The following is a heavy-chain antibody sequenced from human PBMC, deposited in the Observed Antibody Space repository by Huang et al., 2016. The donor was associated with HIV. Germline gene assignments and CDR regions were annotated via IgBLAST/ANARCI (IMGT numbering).Heavy chain of an antibody. J-gene: IGHJ3*02. CDR3: ATGFDTYYDI. Sequence: QVQLVQSGAEVKKPGASVKVSCKVSGYNLTELSIHWVRQAPGKGLEWMGGFAPEHGETNDAQHFQGRVTMTEDTSTDTAYMELNSLRSEDTAVYYCATGFDTYYDIWGQGTMVIASS. V-gene: IGHV1-24*01. D-gene: IGHD2-21*01. CDR1: GYNLTELS. CDR2: FAPEHGET.